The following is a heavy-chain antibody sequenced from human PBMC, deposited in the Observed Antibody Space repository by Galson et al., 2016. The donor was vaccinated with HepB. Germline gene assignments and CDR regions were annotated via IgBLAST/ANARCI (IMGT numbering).Heavy chain of an antibody. CDR3: ASKFYSANYYGCDY. CDR1: GGSISSSTYY. V-gene: IGHV4-39*01. CDR2: VYYTGRT. J-gene: IGHJ4*02. Sequence: ETLSLTCTVSGGSISSSTYYWNWIRQPPGKGLEWIGAVYYTGRTYHNPSLKSRLTISVDTSKSQFSLKLTSVNAADTAVYYCASKFYSANYYGCDYWGQGTLVTVAS. D-gene: IGHD3-10*01.